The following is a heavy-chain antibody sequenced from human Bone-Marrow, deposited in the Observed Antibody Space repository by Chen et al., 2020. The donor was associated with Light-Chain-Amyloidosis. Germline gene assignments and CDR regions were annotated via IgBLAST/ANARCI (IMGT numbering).Heavy chain of an antibody. J-gene: IGHJ4*02. V-gene: IGHV4-59*01. CDR3: ARTSGPSHFDY. D-gene: IGHD3-10*01. CDR1: GGYIRSYF. CDR2: IYYDGST. Sequence: QVQLRESGPGLVQASETLSLTCTVSGGYIRSYFWSWIRQSPGKGLEWIGYIYYDGSTHYNPSLKSRVTISHDTSKNQYPLKLNSVTAADTAIYYCARTSGPSHFDYWGQGTLVTVSS.